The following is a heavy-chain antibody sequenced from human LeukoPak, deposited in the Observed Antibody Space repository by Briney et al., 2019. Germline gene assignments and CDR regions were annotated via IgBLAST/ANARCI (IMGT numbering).Heavy chain of an antibody. CDR1: GGSISSSSYY. CDR2: IYYSGST. CDR3: ARHGPGAAPPVGRVFDY. Sequence: NPSETLSLTCTVSGGSISSSSYYWGWIRQPPGKGLEWIGSIYYSGSTYYNPSLKSRVTISVDTSKNQFSLKLSSVTAADTAVYYCARHGPGAAPPVGRVFDYWGQGTLVTVSS. V-gene: IGHV4-39*01. D-gene: IGHD6-6*01. J-gene: IGHJ4*02.